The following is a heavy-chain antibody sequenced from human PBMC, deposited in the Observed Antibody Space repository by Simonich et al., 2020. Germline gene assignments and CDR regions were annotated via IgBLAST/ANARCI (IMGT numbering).Heavy chain of an antibody. CDR3: ARDTFLGYCSSTSCYDAFDI. CDR2: TNPTIGGT. J-gene: IGHJ3*02. D-gene: IGHD2-2*01. Sequence: QVQLVQSGAEVKKPGASVKVSCKASGYTFTGYYMHWVRQAPGQGLEGMGLTNPTIGGTNYAQKFQGRATRTRATSISTAYMELSRLRSDDTAVYYCARDTFLGYCSSTSCYDAFDIWGQGTMVTVSS. V-gene: IGHV1-2*06. CDR1: GYTFTGYY.